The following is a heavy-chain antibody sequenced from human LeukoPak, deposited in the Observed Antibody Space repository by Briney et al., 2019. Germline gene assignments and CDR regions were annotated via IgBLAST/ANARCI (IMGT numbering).Heavy chain of an antibody. D-gene: IGHD3-3*01. CDR3: ARVPSARVRFLEWLLSY. CDR2: INPSGGST. CDR1: GYTFTSYY. Sequence: ASVKVSCKASGYTFTSYYMHWVRQAPGQGLEWMGIINPSGGSTSYAQKFQGRVTMTRDTSTSTVYMELSSLRSEDTAVYYCARVPSARVRFLEWLLSYWGQGTLVTVSS. J-gene: IGHJ4*02. V-gene: IGHV1-46*01.